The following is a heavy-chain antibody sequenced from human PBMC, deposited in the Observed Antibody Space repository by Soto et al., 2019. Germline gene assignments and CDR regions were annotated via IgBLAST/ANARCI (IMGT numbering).Heavy chain of an antibody. D-gene: IGHD4-17*01. CDR1: GGSISSYY. V-gene: IGHV4-59*01. CDR3: ARDLYGDYWFDP. CDR2: IYYSGST. J-gene: IGHJ5*02. Sequence: PSETLSLTCTVSGGSISSYYWSWIRQPPGKGLEWIGYIYYSGSTNYNPSLKSRVTISVDTSKNQFSLKLSSVTAADTAVYYCARDLYGDYWFDPWGQGTLVTVSS.